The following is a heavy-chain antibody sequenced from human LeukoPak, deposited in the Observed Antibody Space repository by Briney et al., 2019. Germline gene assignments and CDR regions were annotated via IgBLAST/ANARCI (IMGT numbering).Heavy chain of an antibody. CDR2: IWYDGSNK. V-gene: IGHV3-33*01. J-gene: IGHJ4*02. CDR1: GFTFSSYG. D-gene: IGHD3-10*01. Sequence: GRSLRLSCAASGFTFSSYGTHWVRQAPGKGLEWVAVIWYDGSNKYYADSVKGRFTISRDNSKNTLYLQMNSLRAEDTAVCYCARDGSGDYFDYWGQGTLVTVSS. CDR3: ARDGSGDYFDY.